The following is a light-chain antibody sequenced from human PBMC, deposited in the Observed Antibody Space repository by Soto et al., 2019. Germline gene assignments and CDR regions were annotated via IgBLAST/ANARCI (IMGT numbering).Light chain of an antibody. Sequence: EIVMTQSPATLSVSPGERATLYCRASQSISSNLAWYQQKPGQAPRLLIYGASTRATGIPARFSGSGSGTEFTLTISSLQSEDFAVYYCQQYNNWAPGTFGQGTKVEIK. CDR2: GAS. V-gene: IGKV3-15*01. CDR1: QSISSN. CDR3: QQYNNWAPGT. J-gene: IGKJ1*01.